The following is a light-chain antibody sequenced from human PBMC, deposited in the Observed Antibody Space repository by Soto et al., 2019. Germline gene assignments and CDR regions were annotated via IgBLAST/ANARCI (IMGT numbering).Light chain of an antibody. J-gene: IGLJ1*01. CDR3: CSYTSISPPTYV. Sequence: QSALTQPASVSGSPGQSITISCTGTSSDVGGYYYVSWYQQHPGKAPKLMISDVNNRPSGVPDRFSGSKSGNTASLPISALQADDEADYYCCSYTSISPPTYVFGTGTKVTVL. V-gene: IGLV2-14*03. CDR1: SSDVGGYYY. CDR2: DVN.